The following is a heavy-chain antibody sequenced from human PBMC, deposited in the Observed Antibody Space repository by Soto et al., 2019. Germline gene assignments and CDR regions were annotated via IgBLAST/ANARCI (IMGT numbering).Heavy chain of an antibody. CDR3: ARVVFGRSPPYYYYYYGMDV. J-gene: IGHJ6*02. CDR1: GFTFSSYW. D-gene: IGHD3-3*01. Sequence: GGSLRLSCAASGFTFSSYWMSWVRQAPGKGLEWVANIKQDGSEKYYVDSVKGRFTISRDNAKNSLYLQMNSLRAEDTAVYYCARVVFGRSPPYYYYYYGMDVWGQGTTVTVSS. V-gene: IGHV3-7*05. CDR2: IKQDGSEK.